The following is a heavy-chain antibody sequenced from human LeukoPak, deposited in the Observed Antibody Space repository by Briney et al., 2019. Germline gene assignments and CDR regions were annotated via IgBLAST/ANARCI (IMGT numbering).Heavy chain of an antibody. CDR2: IYYGGST. V-gene: IGHV3-53*01. CDR3: ARDHRNTMAVGGYDFHGMDV. Sequence: PGGSLRLSCAPSGLTVSSNYMTWVRQAPGKGLDWVSVIYYGGSTYYADSVKGRFTISRDNSKNTLYLQMNSLRVEDTAVYYCARDHRNTMAVGGYDFHGMDVWGQGTTVTVSS. J-gene: IGHJ6*02. D-gene: IGHD6-19*01. CDR1: GLTVSSNY.